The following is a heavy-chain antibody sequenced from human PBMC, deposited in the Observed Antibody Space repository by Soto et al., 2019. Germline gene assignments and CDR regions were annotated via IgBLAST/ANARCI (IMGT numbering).Heavy chain of an antibody. Sequence: GGSLRLSCAASGFTFSSYGMHWVRQAPGKGLEWVAVIWYDGSNKYYADSVKGRFTISRDNSKNTLYLQMNSLRAEDTAVYYCARDSPVGGLITFGGVIPYDYWGQGTLVTVPQ. CDR2: IWYDGSNK. V-gene: IGHV3-30*19. D-gene: IGHD3-16*02. J-gene: IGHJ4*02. CDR3: ARDSPVGGLITFGGVIPYDY. CDR1: GFTFSSYG.